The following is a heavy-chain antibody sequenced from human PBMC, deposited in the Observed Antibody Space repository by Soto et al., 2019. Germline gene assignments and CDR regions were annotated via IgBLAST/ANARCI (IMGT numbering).Heavy chain of an antibody. V-gene: IGHV4-34*01. D-gene: IGHD2-2*01. CDR1: GGSFSGYY. J-gene: IGHJ3*02. CDR2: INHSGST. Sequence: SETLSLTCAVYGGSFSGYYWSWIRQPPGKGLEWIGEINHSGSTNYNPSLKSRITISVDTSKNQFSLKLSSVTAADTAVYYCAREAHEDCSSTSCPMGTAFDIWGQGTMVTVSS. CDR3: AREAHEDCSSTSCPMGTAFDI.